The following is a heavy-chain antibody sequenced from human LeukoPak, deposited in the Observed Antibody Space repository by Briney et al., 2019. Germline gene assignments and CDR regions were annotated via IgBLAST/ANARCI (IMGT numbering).Heavy chain of an antibody. CDR1: GYTFTGYY. CDR2: INPNSGGT. Sequence: VASVKVSCKASGYTFTGYYMHWVRQAPGQGLEWMGWINPNSGGTNYAQKFQGRVTMTRDTSTSTAYMELSRLRSDDTAVYYCARESGIYYFDNWGQGTLVTVSS. V-gene: IGHV1-2*02. D-gene: IGHD3-3*01. J-gene: IGHJ4*02. CDR3: ARESGIYYFDN.